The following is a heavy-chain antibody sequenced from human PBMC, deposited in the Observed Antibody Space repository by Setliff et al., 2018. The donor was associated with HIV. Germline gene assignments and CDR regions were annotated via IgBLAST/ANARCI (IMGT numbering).Heavy chain of an antibody. J-gene: IGHJ4*02. CDR1: GGSFSGYY. CDR3: ASMERGSGFSNRNYFDY. Sequence: PSETLSLTCAVYGGSFSGYYWSWIRQPPGKGLEWIGEINHSGSTNYNPSLKSRVTISVDTSKNQFSLKLSSVTAADTAVYYCASMERGSGFSNRNYFDYWGQGTLVTVSS. D-gene: IGHD6-19*01. CDR2: INHSGST. V-gene: IGHV4-34*01.